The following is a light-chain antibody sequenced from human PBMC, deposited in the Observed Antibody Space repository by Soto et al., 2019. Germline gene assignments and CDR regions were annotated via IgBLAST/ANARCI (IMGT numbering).Light chain of an antibody. J-gene: IGLJ1*01. CDR2: EVS. Sequence: QSVLTQPASVSGSPGQSTTISCTGTSSDVGSYNLVSWYQQHPGKAPKLMIYEVSKRPSGVSNRFSGSKSGNTASLTISGLQAEDEADYYCCSYAGSREDFGTGTKVTVL. CDR1: SSDVGSYNL. CDR3: CSYAGSRED. V-gene: IGLV2-23*02.